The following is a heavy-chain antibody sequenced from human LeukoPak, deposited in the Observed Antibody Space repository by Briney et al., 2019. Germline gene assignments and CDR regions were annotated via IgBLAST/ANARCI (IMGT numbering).Heavy chain of an antibody. CDR1: GFTFSSYW. D-gene: IGHD3-16*01. CDR2: INTDGSST. CDR3: ARDMEIGTMVTFKYWY. J-gene: IGHJ4*02. Sequence: GGSLRLSCAASGFTFSSYWMHWVRQAPGKGLVWVSHINTDGSSTTYADSVKGRFTISRDNAKNSLYLQMNSLRDEDTAVYYCARDMEIGTMVTFKYWYWGQGTLVTVSS. V-gene: IGHV3-74*01.